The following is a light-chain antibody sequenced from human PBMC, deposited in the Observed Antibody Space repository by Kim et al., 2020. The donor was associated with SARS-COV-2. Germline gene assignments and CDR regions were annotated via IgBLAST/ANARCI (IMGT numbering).Light chain of an antibody. CDR2: GAS. V-gene: IGKV1-17*01. CDR3: VQQSGHPRT. J-gene: IGKJ1*01. Sequence: AAVGDRVTITCRASQAIRNDLGWYQQKPGKAPRCLIYGASILQKGVPSRFSGSGSGTEFTLTITSLQPEDFATYFCVQQSGHPRTFGQGTKVDIK. CDR1: QAIRND.